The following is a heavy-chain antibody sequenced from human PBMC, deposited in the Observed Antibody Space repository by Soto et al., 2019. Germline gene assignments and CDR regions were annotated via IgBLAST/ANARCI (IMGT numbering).Heavy chain of an antibody. CDR2: IYYSGST. CDR3: ARAEGYCSSTSCYPTHYYYYYGMNV. J-gene: IGHJ6*02. CDR1: GGSISSYY. V-gene: IGHV4-59*01. Sequence: TLSLTCTVSGGSISSYYWSWIRQPPGKGLEWIGYIYYSGSTNYNPSLKSRVTISVDTSKNQFSLKLSSVTAADTAVYYCARAEGYCSSTSCYPTHYYYYYGMNVWGQGTTVTVSS. D-gene: IGHD2-2*01.